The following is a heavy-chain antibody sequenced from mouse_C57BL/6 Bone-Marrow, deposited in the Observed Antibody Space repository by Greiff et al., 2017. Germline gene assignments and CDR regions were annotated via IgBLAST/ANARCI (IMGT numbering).Heavy chain of an antibody. CDR1: GYTFTSYT. CDR3: ARKYYYGSSLLYWYFGV. V-gene: IGHV1-4*01. CDR2: INPSSGYT. Sequence: VKLQESGAELARPGASVKMSCKASGYTFTSYTMPWVKQRPGQGLEWIGYINPSSGYTKYNQKFKDKATLTADKSSSTAYMQLSSLTSEDSAVYYCARKYYYGSSLLYWYFGVWGTGTTVTVSS. J-gene: IGHJ1*03. D-gene: IGHD1-1*01.